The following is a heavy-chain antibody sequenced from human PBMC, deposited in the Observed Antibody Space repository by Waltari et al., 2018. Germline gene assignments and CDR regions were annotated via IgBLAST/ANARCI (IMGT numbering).Heavy chain of an antibody. CDR2: LFRVVGKE. Sequence: VQLVQFGAEVKKPGATVKISCKASGYTFTDYYMHWVRQAAGQRLQWMGGLFRVVGKEYYAQKFQGRVTITADKSTNTAYMELKSLRSDDTAVYYCASRDYDFRGSYYRQSVDWLDPGGQGTLVAVSS. D-gene: IGHD3-3*01. CDR3: ASRDYDFRGSYYRQSVDWLDP. CDR1: GYTFTDYY. J-gene: IGHJ5*02. V-gene: IGHV1-69*10.